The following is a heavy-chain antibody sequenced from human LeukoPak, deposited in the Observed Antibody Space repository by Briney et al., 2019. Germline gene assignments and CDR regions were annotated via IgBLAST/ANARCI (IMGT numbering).Heavy chain of an antibody. D-gene: IGHD2-2*01. V-gene: IGHV4-39*01. J-gene: IGHJ4*02. CDR3: ARHDCSSANCRCFDY. CDR2: IHYSGST. CDR1: GGSISSETYY. Sequence: SETLSLTCNVSGGSISSETYYWAWIRQPPGKGLEWIGSIHYSGSTYDNAALKSRLTISVDTSKSQFSLRLSSVTAADTAVYYCARHDCSSANCRCFDYWGQGTLVTASS.